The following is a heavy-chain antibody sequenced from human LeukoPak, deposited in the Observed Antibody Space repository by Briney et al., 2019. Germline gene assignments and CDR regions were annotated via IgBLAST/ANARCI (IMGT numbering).Heavy chain of an antibody. D-gene: IGHD3-3*01. J-gene: IGHJ3*01. CDR2: IYYSGST. CDR1: GGSISSYY. CDR3: AREWSAFDF. V-gene: IGHV4-59*01. Sequence: SETLSLTCTVSGGSISSYYWSWIRQPPGKGLEWIGYIYYSGSTNYNPALKSRVTISVDTSKNQFSLKLNSVTSADTAVYYCAREWSAFDFWGQGTMVTVSS.